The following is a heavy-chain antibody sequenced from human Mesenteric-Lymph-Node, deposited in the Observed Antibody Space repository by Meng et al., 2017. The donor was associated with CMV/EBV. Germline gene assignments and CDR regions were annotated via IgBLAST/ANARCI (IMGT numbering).Heavy chain of an antibody. CDR2: IYYSGST. CDR1: GGSISSSSYY. V-gene: IGHV4-39*01. Sequence: SETLSLTCTVSGGSISSSSYYWGWIRQPPGKGLEWIGSIYYSGSTYYNPSLKSRVTISVDTSKNQFSLKLSSVTAADTAVYYCARHPADGDYLFDYWGQGTLVTVSS. D-gene: IGHD4-17*01. J-gene: IGHJ4*02. CDR3: ARHPADGDYLFDY.